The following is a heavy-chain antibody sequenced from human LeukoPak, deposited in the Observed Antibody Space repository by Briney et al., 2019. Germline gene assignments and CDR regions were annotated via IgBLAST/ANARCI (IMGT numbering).Heavy chain of an antibody. CDR1: GYSFSTYW. V-gene: IGHV5-51*01. Sequence: GESLKLSCKGSGYSFSTYWIGWVRQMPGKGLEWMGIIYPGDSDTRYSPSFQGQVTISADRSITTAYLQWSSLKASDSAIYYCARQVYDSGSYYNFYFDYWGQVTLVTVSS. D-gene: IGHD3-10*01. CDR3: ARQVYDSGSYYNFYFDY. CDR2: IYPGDSDT. J-gene: IGHJ4*02.